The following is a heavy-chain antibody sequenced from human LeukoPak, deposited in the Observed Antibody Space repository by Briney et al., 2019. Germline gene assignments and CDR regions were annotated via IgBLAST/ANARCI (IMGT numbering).Heavy chain of an antibody. V-gene: IGHV4-59*01. J-gene: IGHJ3*02. CDR1: GGSISSYF. CDR3: ARVLDLSKRGLDAFDI. D-gene: IGHD3-16*01. Sequence: SETLSLTCTVSGGSISSYFWSWIRQPPGKGLEWIGYVYYSGSTNYDPSLKSRVTISVDTSKKQFSLKLSSATAADTAVYYCARVLDLSKRGLDAFDIWGQGTMVTVSS. CDR2: VYYSGST.